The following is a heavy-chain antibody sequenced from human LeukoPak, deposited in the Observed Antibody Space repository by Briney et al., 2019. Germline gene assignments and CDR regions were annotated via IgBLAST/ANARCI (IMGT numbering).Heavy chain of an antibody. CDR3: DNSSWYTIDY. CDR1: GGSISSSSYY. J-gene: IGHJ4*02. Sequence: PSETLSLTCTVSGGSISSSSYYWGWIRQPPGKGLEWIGSIYYSGSTYYNPSLKSRVTISVDTSKNQFSLKLSSVTAADTAVYYCDNSSWYTIDYWGQGTLVTVSS. D-gene: IGHD6-13*01. CDR2: IYYSGST. V-gene: IGHV4-39*01.